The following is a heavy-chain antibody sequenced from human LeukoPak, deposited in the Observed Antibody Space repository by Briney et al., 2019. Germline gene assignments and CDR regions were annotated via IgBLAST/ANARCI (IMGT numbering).Heavy chain of an antibody. CDR1: GGTFSSYA. J-gene: IGHJ4*02. V-gene: IGHV1-69*05. D-gene: IGHD3-22*01. Sequence: ASVKVSCKASGGTFSSYAISWVRQAPGQGLEWMGGIIPIFGTANYAQKFQGRVTITTDESTSTAYMELSSLRSEDTAVYYCARGRRDYYDSSGYPDFDYWGQGTLVTVSS. CDR3: ARGRRDYYDSSGYPDFDY. CDR2: IIPIFGTA.